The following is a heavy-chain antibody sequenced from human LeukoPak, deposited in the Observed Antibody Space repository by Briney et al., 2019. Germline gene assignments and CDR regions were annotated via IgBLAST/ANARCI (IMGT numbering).Heavy chain of an antibody. CDR3: ARGSSFKSGYYTVYNWFDP. CDR1: GGTFSSYA. V-gene: IGHV1-69*05. J-gene: IGHJ5*02. CDR2: IIPIFGTA. D-gene: IGHD3-3*01. Sequence: GASVKVSCKASGGTFSSYAISWVRQAPGQGLEWMGGIIPIFGTANYAQKFQGRVTITTDESTSTAYMELSSLRSEDTAVYYCARGSSFKSGYYTVYNWFDPWGQGTLVTVSS.